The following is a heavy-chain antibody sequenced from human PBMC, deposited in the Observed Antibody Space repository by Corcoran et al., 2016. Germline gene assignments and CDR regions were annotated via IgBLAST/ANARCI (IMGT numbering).Heavy chain of an antibody. CDR2: IYYSGST. CDR1: GGSISSSSYY. Sequence: QLQLQESGPGLVKPSETLSLTCTVSGGSISSSSYYWGWIRQPPGKGLEWIGSIYYSGSTYYNPSLKSRVTISVDTSKNQFSLKLTSVTAADPARDYCASGVVIVDFDIWGQGTMVTVAS. V-gene: IGHV4-39*01. D-gene: IGHD2-15*01. CDR3: ASGVVIVDFDI. J-gene: IGHJ3*02.